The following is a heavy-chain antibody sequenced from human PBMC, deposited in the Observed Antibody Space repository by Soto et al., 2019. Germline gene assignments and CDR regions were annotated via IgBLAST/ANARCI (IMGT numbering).Heavy chain of an antibody. D-gene: IGHD3-3*01. J-gene: IGHJ5*02. V-gene: IGHV4-30-2*01. CDR2: IYHSGST. CDR3: ARGARFLEWSVRWFDP. CDR1: GGSISSGGYS. Sequence: QLQLQESGSGLVKPSQTLSLTCAVSGGSISSGGYSWSWIRQPPGKGLEWIGYIYHSGSTYYNPFLKSRVTISVDRSKNQFSLKLSSVTAADTAVYYCARGARFLEWSVRWFDPWGQGTLVTVSS.